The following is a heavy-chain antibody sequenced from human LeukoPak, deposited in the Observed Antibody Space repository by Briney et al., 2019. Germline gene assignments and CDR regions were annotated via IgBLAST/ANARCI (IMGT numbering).Heavy chain of an antibody. Sequence: ASVKVSCKASGYTFTDYHIHWVRQAPGQGLERRGWINPNSGGTKYAQKFQGRVTMTRDTSISTAYMELSRLTSNDTAVYYCARDRGYSGYPRDARYWGQGTLVTVSS. V-gene: IGHV1-2*02. J-gene: IGHJ4*02. CDR3: ARDRGYSGYPRDARY. CDR1: GYTFTDYH. CDR2: INPNSGGT. D-gene: IGHD5-12*01.